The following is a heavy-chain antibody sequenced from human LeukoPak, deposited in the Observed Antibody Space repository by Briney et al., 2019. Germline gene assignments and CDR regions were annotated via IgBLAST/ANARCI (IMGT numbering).Heavy chain of an antibody. CDR2: IYHSGST. D-gene: IGHD1-14*01. J-gene: IGHJ3*02. CDR1: GGSISSGGYY. Sequence: SETLSLTCTVSGGSISSGGYYWSWIRQPPGKGLEWIGYIYHSGSTYYNPSLKSRVTISVDRSKNQFSLKLSSVTAADTAVYYCARDPDPDAFDIWGQGTMVTVSS. CDR3: ARDPDPDAFDI. V-gene: IGHV4-30-2*01.